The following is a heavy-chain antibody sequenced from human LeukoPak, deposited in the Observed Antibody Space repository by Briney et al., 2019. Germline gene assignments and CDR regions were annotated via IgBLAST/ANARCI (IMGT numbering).Heavy chain of an antibody. CDR1: GFTFDDYA. D-gene: IGHD3-22*01. J-gene: IGHJ4*02. Sequence: GRSLRLSCAASGFTFDDYAMHWVRQAPGKGLEWVSGISWNSGTIGYADSVKGRFTISRDSAKSSLYLQMNSLRTEDTALYYCGKGDSSGYQPPDYWGQGTLVTVSS. CDR3: GKGDSSGYQPPDY. CDR2: ISWNSGTI. V-gene: IGHV3-9*01.